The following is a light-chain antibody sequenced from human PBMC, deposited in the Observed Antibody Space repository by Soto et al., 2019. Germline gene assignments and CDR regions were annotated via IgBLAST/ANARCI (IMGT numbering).Light chain of an antibody. J-gene: IGLJ1*01. V-gene: IGLV2-8*01. CDR3: SSYAGSSNV. CDR1: SSDVGGYNY. Sequence: QSALTQPPSASGSPGQSVAIYCTGTSSDVGGYNYVSWYQQHPGKAPKLMIYEVNKRPSGVPDRFSGSKSGNTASLTVSGLQAEDEAYYYCSSYAGSSNVFGTGTKVTVL. CDR2: EVN.